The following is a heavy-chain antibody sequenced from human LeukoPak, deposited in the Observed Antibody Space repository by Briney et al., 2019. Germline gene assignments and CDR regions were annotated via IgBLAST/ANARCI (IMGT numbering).Heavy chain of an antibody. CDR2: LKQDGREK. CDR3: ASWWRGYLRQGRVAFDI. V-gene: IGHV3-7*01. J-gene: IGHJ3*02. Sequence: GGSLRLSCAASGFTFSSYWMSWVSQAPGKGLEWVATLKQDGREKYYVDSVKGRFTISRDNAKNALYLQMNSLRAEDTAVYYCASWWRGYLRQGRVAFDIWGQGTMVTVSS. CDR1: GFTFSSYW. D-gene: IGHD3-3*01.